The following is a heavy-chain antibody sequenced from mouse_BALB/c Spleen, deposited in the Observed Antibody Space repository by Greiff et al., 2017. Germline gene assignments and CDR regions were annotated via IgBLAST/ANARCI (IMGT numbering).Heavy chain of an antibody. D-gene: IGHD1-1*01. Sequence: EVKLQESGPGLVKPSQSLSLTCTVTGYSITSDYAWNWIRQFPGNKLEWMGYISYSGSTSYNPSLKSRISITRDTSKNQFFLQLNSVTTEDTATYYCARYGTTVGGYFDVWGAGTTVTVSS. J-gene: IGHJ1*01. CDR1: GYSITSDYA. CDR2: ISYSGST. CDR3: ARYGTTVGGYFDV. V-gene: IGHV3-2*02.